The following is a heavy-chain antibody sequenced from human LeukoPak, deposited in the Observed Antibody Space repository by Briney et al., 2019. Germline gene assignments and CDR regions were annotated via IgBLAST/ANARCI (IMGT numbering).Heavy chain of an antibody. CDR2: INPNSGGT. V-gene: IGHV1-2*02. CDR1: GYTFTGYY. J-gene: IGHJ4*02. Sequence: ASVKVSCKASGYTFTGYYMHWVRQAPGQGLEWMGWINPNSGGTNYAQKFQGRVTMTRDTSISTAYMELSRLRSDDTAVYYCARGPGYYDSSGSAPDYWGQGTLVTVSS. D-gene: IGHD3-22*01. CDR3: ARGPGYYDSSGSAPDY.